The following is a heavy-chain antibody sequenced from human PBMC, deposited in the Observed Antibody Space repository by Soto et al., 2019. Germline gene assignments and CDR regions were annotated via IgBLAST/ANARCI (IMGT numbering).Heavy chain of an antibody. CDR3: VRQPERIAEIGWFDP. V-gene: IGHV3-48*01. Sequence: PGGSLRLSCAASGFTFSSYSMNWVRQAPGKGLEWVSYISSSSSTIYYADSVKGRFTISRDNAKNSLYLQMNSLRAEDTAVYYCVRQPERIAEIGWFDPWGQGTLVTVSS. D-gene: IGHD6-13*01. CDR1: GFTFSSYS. CDR2: ISSSSSTI. J-gene: IGHJ5*02.